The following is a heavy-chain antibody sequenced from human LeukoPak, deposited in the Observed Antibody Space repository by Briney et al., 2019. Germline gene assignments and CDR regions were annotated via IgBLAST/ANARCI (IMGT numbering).Heavy chain of an antibody. CDR2: IYYTGST. CDR3: VRGIAAAGLYFDY. V-gene: IGHV4-59*01. J-gene: IGHJ4*02. CDR1: GGSISSYY. D-gene: IGHD6-13*01. Sequence: SETLSLTCTVSGGSISSYYWSWIRQPPGKGLEWIGYIYYTGSTKYNPSLKNRVTISVDTSKNQFSLKLRSVTAADTAVYYFVRGIAAAGLYFDYWGQGTLVTVSS.